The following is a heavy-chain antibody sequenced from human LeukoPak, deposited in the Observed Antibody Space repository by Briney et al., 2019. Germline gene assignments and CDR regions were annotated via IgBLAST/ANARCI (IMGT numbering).Heavy chain of an antibody. Sequence: GGSLRLSSAASRFTFSGYYMSWIRQAPGKGLEWVSYISSSSSYTNYADSVKGRFTISRDNARNSLYLQMNSLRAEDTAVYFCARDCSSTSCYWDYWGQGTLVTVSS. CDR2: ISSSSSYT. CDR3: ARDCSSTSCYWDY. V-gene: IGHV3-11*06. J-gene: IGHJ4*02. D-gene: IGHD2-2*01. CDR1: RFTFSGYY.